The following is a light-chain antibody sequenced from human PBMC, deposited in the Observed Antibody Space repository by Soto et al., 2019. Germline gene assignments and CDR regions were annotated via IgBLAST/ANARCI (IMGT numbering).Light chain of an antibody. CDR3: QKSSSGPG. Sequence: DIQMTQSPTSLSASVGDRVTITCRASQGIRNFVAWYQQKPGKAPKLLIYAASTLQSWVPSRFSASGSGTYFTLTINSLQPEDVATHYCQKSSSGPGFGPGTK. CDR1: QGIRNF. CDR2: AAS. V-gene: IGKV1-27*01. J-gene: IGKJ3*01.